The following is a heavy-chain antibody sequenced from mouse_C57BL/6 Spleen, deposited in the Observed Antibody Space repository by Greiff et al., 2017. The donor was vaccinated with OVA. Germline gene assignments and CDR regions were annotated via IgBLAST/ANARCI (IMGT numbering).Heavy chain of an antibody. D-gene: IGHD2-4*01. CDR1: GFSLTSYG. CDR2: IWSGGST. Sequence: VQLQESGPGLVQPSQSLSITCTVSGFSLTSYGVHWVRQSPGKGLEWLGVIWSGGSTDYNAAFIYRLSISKDNSKSQVFFKMNSLQADDTAIYYCARPIYYDPWYFDVWGTGTTVTVSS. CDR3: ARPIYYDPWYFDV. V-gene: IGHV2-2*01. J-gene: IGHJ1*03.